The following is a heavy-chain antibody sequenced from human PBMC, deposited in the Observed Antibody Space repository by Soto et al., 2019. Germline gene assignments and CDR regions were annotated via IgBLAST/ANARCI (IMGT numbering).Heavy chain of an antibody. CDR3: ARDSGPYCSSTSCYANWFDP. CDR1: GYTFTGYY. J-gene: IGHJ5*02. Sequence: GASVKVSCKASGYTFTGYYMHWVRPAPGQGLGRMGWINPNSGGTNYAQKFQGWVTMTRDTSISTAFMELSRLRSDDTAVYYCARDSGPYCSSTSCYANWFDPWGQGTLVTVSS. V-gene: IGHV1-2*04. D-gene: IGHD2-2*01. CDR2: INPNSGGT.